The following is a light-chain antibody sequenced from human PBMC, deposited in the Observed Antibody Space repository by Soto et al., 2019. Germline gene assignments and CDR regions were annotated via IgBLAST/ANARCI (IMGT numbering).Light chain of an antibody. Sequence: SVLTQPPSVSGAPGQRVAISCTGTGSNIGAGSDVHWYQQLPGTAPKLLVYANNNRPSGVPDRFSGSKSATSASLAITGLQAEDEADYYCQSYDSSLSAWVFGTGTKLTVL. J-gene: IGLJ1*01. V-gene: IGLV1-40*01. CDR1: GSNIGAGSD. CDR3: QSYDSSLSAWV. CDR2: ANN.